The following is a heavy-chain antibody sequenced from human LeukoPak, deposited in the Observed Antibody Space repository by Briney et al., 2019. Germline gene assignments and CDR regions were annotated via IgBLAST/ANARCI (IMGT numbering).Heavy chain of an antibody. J-gene: IGHJ6*03. CDR3: AKQELGYGSGSYYYYYYMDV. V-gene: IGHV3-23*01. CDR1: GFRFNNYG. D-gene: IGHD3-10*01. Sequence: PGGSLRLSCAASGFRFNNYGMSWVRPAPGQGLEWVSVINANGDNTNYADSVRGRFTISRDNSKNTLYLQMNSLRAEDTAVYYCAKQELGYGSGSYYYYYYMDVWGKGTTVTVSS. CDR2: INANGDNT.